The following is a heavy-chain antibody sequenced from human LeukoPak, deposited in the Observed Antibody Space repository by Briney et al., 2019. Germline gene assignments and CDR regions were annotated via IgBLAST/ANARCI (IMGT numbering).Heavy chain of an antibody. CDR1: GYTFTSYG. Sequence: ASVKVSCKASGYTFTSYGISWVRQAPGQGLEWMGWISAYNGNTNYAQKLQGRVTMTTDTPTSTAYMELRSLRSDDTAVYYCARPALTVTHDTYYYYYMDVWGKGTTVTVSS. CDR2: ISAYNGNT. V-gene: IGHV1-18*01. CDR3: ARPALTVTHDTYYYYYMDV. J-gene: IGHJ6*03. D-gene: IGHD4-11*01.